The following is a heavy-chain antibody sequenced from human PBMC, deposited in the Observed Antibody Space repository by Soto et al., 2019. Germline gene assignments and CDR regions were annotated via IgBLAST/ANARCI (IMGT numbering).Heavy chain of an antibody. D-gene: IGHD2-21*02. CDR2: TYYSGST. CDR1: GDTISTGGYS. Sequence: TLSLTCGVSGDTISTGGYSWAWIRQPPGKALEWIGHTYYSGSTYYNPSLKSRVTISVDTSKNQFSLKLSSVTAADTAVYYCVTPTASDVYWGQGTLVTVSS. V-gene: IGHV4-30-2*03. CDR3: VTPTASDVY. J-gene: IGHJ4*02.